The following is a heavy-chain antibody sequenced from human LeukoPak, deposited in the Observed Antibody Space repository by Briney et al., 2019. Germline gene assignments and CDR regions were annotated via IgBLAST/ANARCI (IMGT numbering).Heavy chain of an antibody. CDR1: RFTFSNYA. CDR3: AKESTTYYSSGMHV. CDR2: ISYDGSNK. V-gene: IGHV3-30*18. Sequence: PGGSLRLSCAASRFTFSNYAMHWVRQAPGKGLEWVAVISYDGSNKYYPDSVKGRFTISRDNSYNTLYLQMDSLSAEDTAVYYCAKESTTYYSSGMHVWGQGTTVTVSS. D-gene: IGHD1-1*01. J-gene: IGHJ6*02.